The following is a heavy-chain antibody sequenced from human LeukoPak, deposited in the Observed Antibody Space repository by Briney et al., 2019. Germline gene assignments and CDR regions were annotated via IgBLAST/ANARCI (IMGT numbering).Heavy chain of an antibody. V-gene: IGHV4-4*07. CDR2: IYTSGST. CDR3: ARGPTRLYYYDSSGLVDY. D-gene: IGHD3-22*01. J-gene: IGHJ4*02. Sequence: SETLSLTCTVSGGSIITNYWTWIRQPAGKGLEWIGRIYTSGSTAYNPSLRNRVTMSVDTSMNQFSLNLSSVTAADTAVYYCARGPTRLYYYDSSGLVDYWGQGTLVTVSS. CDR1: GGSIITNY.